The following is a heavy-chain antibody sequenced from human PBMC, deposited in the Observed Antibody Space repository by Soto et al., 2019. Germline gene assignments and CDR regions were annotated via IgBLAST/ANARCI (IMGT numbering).Heavy chain of an antibody. Sequence: EVQLLESGGGLVQPGGSLRLSCAASGFTFSSYAMSWVRQAPGKGLEWVSAISGSGGSTYYADSVKGRFTTSRDNSKNTLYLQMNSLRAEDTAVYYCANRVDTAMGGFDYWGQGSLITVSS. CDR3: ANRVDTAMGGFDY. D-gene: IGHD5-18*01. J-gene: IGHJ4*02. V-gene: IGHV3-23*01. CDR1: GFTFSSYA. CDR2: ISGSGGST.